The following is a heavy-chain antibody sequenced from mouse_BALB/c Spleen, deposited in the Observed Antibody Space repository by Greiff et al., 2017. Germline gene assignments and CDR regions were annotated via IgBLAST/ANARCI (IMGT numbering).Heavy chain of an antibody. CDR2: INPYNDGT. CDR1: GYTFTSYV. V-gene: IGHV1-14*01. Sequence: VQLKESGPELVKPGASVKMSCKASGYTFTSYVMHWVKQKPGQGLEWIGYINPYNDGTKYNEKFKGKATLTSDKSSSTAYMELSSLTSEDSAVYYCATKGFAYWGQGTLVTVSA. CDR3: ATKGFAY. J-gene: IGHJ3*01.